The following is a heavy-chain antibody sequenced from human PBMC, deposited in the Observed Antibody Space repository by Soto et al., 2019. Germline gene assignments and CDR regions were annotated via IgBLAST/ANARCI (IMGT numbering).Heavy chain of an antibody. V-gene: IGHV4-34*01. CDR3: ASTPGRFWSGYFYDYYYYGMDV. Sequence: SETLSLTCAVYGGSFSGYYWSWIRQPPGKGLEWIGEINHSGSTNYNPSLKSRVTISVDTSKNQFSLKLSSVTAADTAVYYCASTPGRFWSGYFYDYYYYGMDVWGQGTTVTVSS. J-gene: IGHJ6*02. CDR2: INHSGST. CDR1: GGSFSGYY. D-gene: IGHD3-3*01.